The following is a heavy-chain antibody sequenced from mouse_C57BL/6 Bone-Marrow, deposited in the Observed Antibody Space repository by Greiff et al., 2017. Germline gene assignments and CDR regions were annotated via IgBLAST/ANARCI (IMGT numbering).Heavy chain of an antibody. CDR1: GYTFTSYW. V-gene: IGHV1-64*01. J-gene: IGHJ2*01. CDR2: IHPNSGST. Sequence: QVQLQQPGAELVKPGASVKLSCKASGYTFTSYWMHWVKQRPGQGLEWIGMIHPNSGSTNYNEKFKSKATLTADKSSSTAYMQLSSLTAEDSAVYDCASYYGSSYFDDWGQGTTLTVSS. CDR3: ASYYGSSYFDD. D-gene: IGHD1-1*01.